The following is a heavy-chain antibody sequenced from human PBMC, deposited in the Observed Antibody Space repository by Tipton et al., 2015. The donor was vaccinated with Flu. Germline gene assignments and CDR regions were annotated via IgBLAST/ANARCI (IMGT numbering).Heavy chain of an antibody. J-gene: IGHJ4*02. Sequence: SLRLSCAVSGFSVTSKYMSWVRQAPGKGLGWVSVIYSDGTTYYADSVKGRFTISRDNSKNTLYLQMNSLRAEDTAFYYCAREYCSGGNCYGGVGYFDYWGQGSLVTVSS. D-gene: IGHD2-15*01. CDR3: AREYCSGGNCYGGVGYFDY. V-gene: IGHV3-53*01. CDR1: GFSVTSKY. CDR2: IYSDGTT.